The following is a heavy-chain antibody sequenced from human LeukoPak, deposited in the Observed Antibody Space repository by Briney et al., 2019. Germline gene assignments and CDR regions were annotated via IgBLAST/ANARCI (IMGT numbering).Heavy chain of an antibody. Sequence: GGSLRLSCAASGFTFSGYDMNWVRQAPGKGLEWVSYISSSGTTIYYADPVRGRFTISRDNAKNSLYLQMNSLRAEDTAVYYCARGGSFFVYWGQGTLVTVSS. D-gene: IGHD1-26*01. CDR1: GFTFSGYD. CDR3: ARGGSFFVY. CDR2: ISSSGTTI. J-gene: IGHJ4*02. V-gene: IGHV3-48*03.